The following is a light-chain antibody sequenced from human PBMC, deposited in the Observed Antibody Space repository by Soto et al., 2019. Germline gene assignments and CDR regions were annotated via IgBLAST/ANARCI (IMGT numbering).Light chain of an antibody. CDR3: QQYNNYYT. Sequence: EIVLTQSPGTLSLSPGERATLSCRASQSVNTKYLAWYQQKPGQAPRLLISGVSSRATGIPDRFSGSGSGTEFTLTISSLQPDDFATYYCQQYNNYYTFGQGTKLEIK. CDR1: QSVNTKY. CDR2: GVS. V-gene: IGKV3-20*01. J-gene: IGKJ2*01.